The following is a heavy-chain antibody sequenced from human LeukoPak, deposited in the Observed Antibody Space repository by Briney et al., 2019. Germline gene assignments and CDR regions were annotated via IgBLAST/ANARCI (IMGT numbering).Heavy chain of an antibody. CDR3: ASTSGELYDY. V-gene: IGHV3-21*01. CDR1: GFTFSSYG. D-gene: IGHD3-10*01. Sequence: GGSLRLSCAASGFTFSSYGMNWVRQAPGKGLEWVSSISSSSSYIYYADSVKGRFTISRDNAKNSLYLQMNSLRAEDTAVYYCASTSGELYDYWGQGTLVTVSS. J-gene: IGHJ4*02. CDR2: ISSSSSYI.